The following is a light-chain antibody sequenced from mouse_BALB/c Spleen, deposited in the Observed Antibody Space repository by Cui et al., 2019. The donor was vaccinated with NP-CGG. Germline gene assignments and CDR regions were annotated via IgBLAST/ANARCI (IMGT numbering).Light chain of an antibody. CDR1: TGAVTTSNY. Sequence: QAVVTQESALTTSPDETVTLTCRSSTGAVTTSNYANWVQEKPDHLFTGLIGGTNNRVPGVPARFSGSLIGDKAALTITGAHTEDEAIYFCALWYSNHWVFGGGTKLTVL. CDR2: GTN. J-gene: IGLJ1*01. CDR3: ALWYSNHWV. V-gene: IGLV1*01.